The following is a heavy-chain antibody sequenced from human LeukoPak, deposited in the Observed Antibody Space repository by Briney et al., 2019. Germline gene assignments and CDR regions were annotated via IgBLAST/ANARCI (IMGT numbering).Heavy chain of an antibody. D-gene: IGHD6-19*01. J-gene: IGHJ4*02. CDR1: GFTFNKHF. V-gene: IGHV3-23*01. CDR3: ARDLASNTGWEFDY. Sequence: PGGSLRLSCVVSGFTFNKHFMIWVRQAPGKGLEWVSGINAGGETTHYADFVKGRFTISRDNSKNTLYLQMNSLRAEDTAVYYCARDLASNTGWEFDYWGQGTLVTVSS. CDR2: INAGGETT.